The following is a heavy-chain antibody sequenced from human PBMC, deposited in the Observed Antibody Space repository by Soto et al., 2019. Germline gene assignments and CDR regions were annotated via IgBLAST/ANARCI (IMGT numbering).Heavy chain of an antibody. CDR1: GFSLTTNGVG. Sequence: QITLKESGPTLVKPTQTLTLTCTFSGFSLTTNGVGVGWIRQPPGKALEWLALIYWDEDKRYSPSLKTRLTITKDTSNTQLVLTMTNMDPVYTAIYYCAHRRRYNSVWGTFDYWGQGTLVTVSS. CDR3: AHRRRYNSVWGTFDY. CDR2: IYWDEDK. D-gene: IGHD6-19*01. J-gene: IGHJ4*02. V-gene: IGHV2-5*02.